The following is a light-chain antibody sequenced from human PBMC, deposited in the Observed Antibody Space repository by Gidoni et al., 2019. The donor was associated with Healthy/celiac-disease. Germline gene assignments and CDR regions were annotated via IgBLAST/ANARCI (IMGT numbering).Light chain of an antibody. CDR1: QSVNSN. J-gene: IGKJ4*01. Sequence: EIVMTQSPATLSVSPGERSTLPCRASQSVNSNLAWYQQKPGQAPRLLIYGASTRATGIPARFSGSGSGTEFTLTISSLQSEDFAVYYCQQYNNWPPTFGGGTKVEIK. CDR3: QQYNNWPPT. V-gene: IGKV3-15*01. CDR2: GAS.